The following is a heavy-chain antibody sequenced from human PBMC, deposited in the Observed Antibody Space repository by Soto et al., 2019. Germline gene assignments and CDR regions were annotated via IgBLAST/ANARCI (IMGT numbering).Heavy chain of an antibody. D-gene: IGHD6-19*01. CDR3: ARVGIAVATGFDP. Sequence: SETLSLTCTVSGGSISSGDYYWSWIRQPPGKGLEWIGYIYYSGSTNYNPSLKSRVTISVDTSKNQFSLKLSSVTAADTAVYYCARVGIAVATGFDPWGQGTLVTVSS. CDR1: GGSISSGDYY. V-gene: IGHV4-61*08. J-gene: IGHJ5*02. CDR2: IYYSGST.